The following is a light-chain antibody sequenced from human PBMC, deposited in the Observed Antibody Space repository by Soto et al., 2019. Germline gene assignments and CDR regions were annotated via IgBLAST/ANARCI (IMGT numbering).Light chain of an antibody. V-gene: IGKV3-20*01. CDR2: GAS. Sequence: EIVVTQSPGTLSLSPGERATLSCKASQDYDSTYFAWYQQKPGQSPRLLIYGASSRAPGIPDRFSGSGSGADFTLTITRLEPEDFAVYYCQQYGSSPYTFGQGTKLEIK. J-gene: IGKJ2*01. CDR1: QDYDSTY. CDR3: QQYGSSPYT.